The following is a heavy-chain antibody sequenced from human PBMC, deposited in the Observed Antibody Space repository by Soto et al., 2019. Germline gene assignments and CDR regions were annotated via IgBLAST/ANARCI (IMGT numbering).Heavy chain of an antibody. J-gene: IGHJ4*02. D-gene: IGHD3-22*01. Sequence: EVQLLESGGGLVQPGGSLRLSCAASGFTFSSYAMSWVRQAPGKGLEWVSAISGSGGSTYYADSVKGRFTISRDNSKNTLYLQMNSLRAEDTAVYYCAKDGANYYDSSGYYYFDYWGQGTLVTISS. CDR2: ISGSGGST. CDR3: AKDGANYYDSSGYYYFDY. CDR1: GFTFSSYA. V-gene: IGHV3-23*01.